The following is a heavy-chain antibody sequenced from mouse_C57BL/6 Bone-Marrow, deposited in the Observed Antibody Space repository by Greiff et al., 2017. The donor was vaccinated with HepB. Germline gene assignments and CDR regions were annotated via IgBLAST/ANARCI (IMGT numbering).Heavy chain of an antibody. J-gene: IGHJ4*01. CDR2: IDPNSGGT. Sequence: QVQLQQPGAELVKPGASVKLSCKASGYTFTSYWMHWVKQRPGRGLEWIGRIDPNSGGTKYNEKFKSKATLTVDKPSSTAYMQLVSLTSEDSAVEYCARWRRYYDYDLYAMDYWGQGTSVTVSS. V-gene: IGHV1-72*01. CDR1: GYTFTSYW. D-gene: IGHD2-4*01. CDR3: ARWRRYYDYDLYAMDY.